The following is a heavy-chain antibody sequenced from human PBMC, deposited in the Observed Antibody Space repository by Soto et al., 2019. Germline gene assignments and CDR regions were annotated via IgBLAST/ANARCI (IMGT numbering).Heavy chain of an antibody. CDR3: ASARPGSFDY. Sequence: QLQLQESGPGLVKPSETLSLTCAVSGGSISSGNYYWGWIRQPPGKGLEWIGSIYYSGITYYNPSLKSRVTISVDTSKNQFSLKLSSVTAADTAVYYCASARPGSFDYWGQGTLVTVSS. CDR1: GGSISSGNYY. D-gene: IGHD3-10*01. V-gene: IGHV4-39*01. CDR2: IYYSGIT. J-gene: IGHJ4*02.